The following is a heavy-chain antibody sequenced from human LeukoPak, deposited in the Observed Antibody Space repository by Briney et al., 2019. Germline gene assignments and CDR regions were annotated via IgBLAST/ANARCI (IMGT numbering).Heavy chain of an antibody. CDR3: AGDGSRVRYCSSTSCSYYYYYYMDV. V-gene: IGHV3-30*01. D-gene: IGHD2-2*01. Sequence: GGSLRLSCAASGFTFSSYAMHWVRQAPGKGLEWVAVISYDGSNKYYADSVKGRFTISRDNSKNTLYLRMNSLRAEDTAVYYCAGDGSRVRYCSSTSCSYYYYYYMDVWGKGTTVTVSS. CDR1: GFTFSSYA. CDR2: ISYDGSNK. J-gene: IGHJ6*03.